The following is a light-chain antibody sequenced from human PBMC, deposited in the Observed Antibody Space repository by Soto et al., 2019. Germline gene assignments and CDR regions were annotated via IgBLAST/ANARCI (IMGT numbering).Light chain of an antibody. CDR1: QSVDIN. CDR3: QQYGSSTKT. J-gene: IGKJ1*01. Sequence: EIVLPQSPATLSVSPGDRVTLSCRASQSVDINLAWYQQRPGQAPRLLIYGASSRATGIPDRFSGSGSGTDVTLTISRLEQEDGAVFYCQQYGSSTKTFGQGTKVDIK. V-gene: IGKV3-20*01. CDR2: GAS.